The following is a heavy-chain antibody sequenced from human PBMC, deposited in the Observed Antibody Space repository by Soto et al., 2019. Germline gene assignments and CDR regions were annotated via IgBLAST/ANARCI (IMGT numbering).Heavy chain of an antibody. CDR3: STRAYDTNGYYRFDP. Sequence: SETLSLTCTVSGGSITSGDYYWSWIRQPPGKGLEWIGYIYYSGSTYYNPSLKSRITMSADTSKNQLSLNLSSVTAADTAMYYCSTRAYDTNGYYRFDPWGQGTLVTVSS. D-gene: IGHD3-22*01. V-gene: IGHV4-30-4*03. CDR2: IYYSGST. J-gene: IGHJ5*01. CDR1: GGSITSGDYY.